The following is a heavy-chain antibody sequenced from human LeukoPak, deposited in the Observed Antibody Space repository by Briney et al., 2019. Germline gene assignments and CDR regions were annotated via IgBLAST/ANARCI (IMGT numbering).Heavy chain of an antibody. Sequence: ASVKVSCKASGYTFTGYYMHWVRQAPGQGLEWMGWINPNSGGTKYAQNFQGRVTMTRDTSISTAYMELSRLRSDDTAVYYCASHLLSLQQLVMGDAFDIWGQGTILTIYS. J-gene: IGHJ3*02. CDR2: INPNSGGT. CDR1: GYTFTGYY. V-gene: IGHV1-2*02. CDR3: ASHLLSLQQLVMGDAFDI. D-gene: IGHD6-13*01.